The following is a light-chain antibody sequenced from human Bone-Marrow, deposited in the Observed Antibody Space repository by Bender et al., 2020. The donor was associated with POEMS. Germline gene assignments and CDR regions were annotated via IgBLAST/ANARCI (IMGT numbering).Light chain of an antibody. CDR1: SRDVGMFNL. V-gene: IGLV2-23*02. CDR3: CSYAVGRSYV. CDR2: EVS. Sequence: QSALTQPASVSGSPGQSITISCTGTSRDVGMFNLVSWYQQHPGEAPKLMIYEVSKRPSGVADRFSGSKSGNTASLTISGLQADDEAEYYCCSYAVGRSYVFGTGTKVTVL. J-gene: IGLJ1*01.